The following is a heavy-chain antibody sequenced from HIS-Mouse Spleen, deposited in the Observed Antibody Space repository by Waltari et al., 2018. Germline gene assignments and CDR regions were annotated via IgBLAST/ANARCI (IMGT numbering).Heavy chain of an antibody. D-gene: IGHD4-4*01. CDR3: ARGHDYSNYFDY. Sequence: QVQLVQSGAEVKKPGASVKASCKASGYTFTIYDINSVRQATGQGLEWMGWMNPNSGNTGYAQKFQGRVTMTRNTSISTAYMELSSLRSEDTAVYYCARGHDYSNYFDYWGQGTLVTVSS. CDR1: GYTFTIYD. J-gene: IGHJ4*02. CDR2: MNPNSGNT. V-gene: IGHV1-8*01.